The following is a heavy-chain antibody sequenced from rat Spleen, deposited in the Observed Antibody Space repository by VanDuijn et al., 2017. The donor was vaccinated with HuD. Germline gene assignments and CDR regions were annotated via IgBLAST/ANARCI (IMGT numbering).Heavy chain of an antibody. CDR3: ARPSYGFPFAY. D-gene: IGHD1-3*01. J-gene: IGHJ3*01. Sequence: EVQLVESGVGLVQPGRSMKLSCAASGFTFSDYNMAWVRQAPKKGLEWVATITYDGSGTYYRDSVKGRFTISRDNAKSTLYLQMDSLRSEDTATYYCARPSYGFPFAYWGQGTLVTVSS. V-gene: IGHV5-7*01. CDR1: GFTFSDYN. CDR2: ITYDGSGT.